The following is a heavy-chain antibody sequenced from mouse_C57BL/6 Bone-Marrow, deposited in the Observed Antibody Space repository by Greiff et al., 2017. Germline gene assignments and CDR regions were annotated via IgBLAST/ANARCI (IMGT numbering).Heavy chain of an antibody. J-gene: IGHJ3*01. Sequence: EVQLVESGGGLVKPGGSLKLSCAASGFTFSSYAMSWVRQTPEKRLEWVATISAGGSYTYYPDNVKGRFTISRDNAKNNLYLQMSHLKSEDTAMYCCARDRDGYSFAYWGQGTLVTVSA. CDR1: GFTFSSYA. V-gene: IGHV5-4*01. CDR3: ARDRDGYSFAY. D-gene: IGHD2-3*01. CDR2: ISAGGSYT.